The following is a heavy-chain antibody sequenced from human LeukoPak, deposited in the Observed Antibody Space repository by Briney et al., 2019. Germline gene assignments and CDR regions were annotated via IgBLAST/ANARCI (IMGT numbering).Heavy chain of an antibody. V-gene: IGHV3-21*01. Sequence: GGSLRLSCAASGFTFSSYSMNWVRQAPGKGLEWVSSISSSSSYIYYADSVKGRFTISRDNAKNSLYLQMNSLRAEDTAVYYCARDLAAAGTFDYWGQGTLVTVSS. CDR2: ISSSSSYI. CDR1: GFTFSSYS. CDR3: ARDLAAAGTFDY. D-gene: IGHD6-13*01. J-gene: IGHJ4*02.